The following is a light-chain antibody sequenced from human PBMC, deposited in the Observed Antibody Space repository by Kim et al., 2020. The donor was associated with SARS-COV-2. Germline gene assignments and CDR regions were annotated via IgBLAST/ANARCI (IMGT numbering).Light chain of an antibody. V-gene: IGLV3-25*03. CDR1: TLPEEQ. CDR2: KDY. CDR3: QSADGSGTYV. J-gene: IGLJ1*01. Sequence: VSPGQTARIACSGDTLPEEQTYWYQKKSGEAPLLVIYKDYERPSGIPGRFSGSSSGRTVTLTISVVQAEDDADYYCQSADGSGTYVFGTGTKVTVL.